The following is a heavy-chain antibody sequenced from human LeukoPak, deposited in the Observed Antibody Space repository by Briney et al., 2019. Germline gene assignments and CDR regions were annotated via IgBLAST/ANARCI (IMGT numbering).Heavy chain of an antibody. J-gene: IGHJ4*02. V-gene: IGHV4-34*01. D-gene: IGHD3-22*01. CDR2: INHSGST. CDR1: GGSFSGYY. CDR3: ARDYDSSGL. Sequence: SETLSLTCAVYGGSFSGYYWGWIRQPPGKGLEWIGEINHSGSTNYNPSLKSRVTISVDTSKNQFSLKMNSVTAADTAVYYCARDYDSSGLWGQGTLVTVSS.